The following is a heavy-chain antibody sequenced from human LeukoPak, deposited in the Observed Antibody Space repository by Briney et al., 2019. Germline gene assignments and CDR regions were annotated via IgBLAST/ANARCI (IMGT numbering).Heavy chain of an antibody. CDR2: ISSSSSYI. J-gene: IGHJ3*02. V-gene: IGHV3-21*01. Sequence: GGSLRLSCAASGFTFSSYSMNWVRQAPGKGLEWVSSISSSSSYIYYADSVKGRFTISRDNAKNSLYLQMNSLRAEDTAVYYCASHLGTLSAPFSLDAFDIWGQGTMVTVSS. CDR1: GFTFSSYS. CDR3: ASHLGTLSAPFSLDAFDI. D-gene: IGHD1-26*01.